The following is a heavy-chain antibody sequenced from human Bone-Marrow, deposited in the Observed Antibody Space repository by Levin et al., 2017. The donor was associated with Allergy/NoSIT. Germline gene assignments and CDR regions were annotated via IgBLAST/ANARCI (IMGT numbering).Heavy chain of an antibody. D-gene: IGHD2-8*01. J-gene: IGHJ4*02. CDR1: GFTFSSYA. Sequence: GGSLRLSCAASGFTFSSYAMHWVRQAPGKGLEWVAVISYDGSNKYYADSVKGRFTISRDNSKNTLYLQMNSLRAEDTAVYYCARDGVPEPNIVLMVYAFDYWGQGTLVTVSS. CDR3: ARDGVPEPNIVLMVYAFDY. V-gene: IGHV3-30-3*01. CDR2: ISYDGSNK.